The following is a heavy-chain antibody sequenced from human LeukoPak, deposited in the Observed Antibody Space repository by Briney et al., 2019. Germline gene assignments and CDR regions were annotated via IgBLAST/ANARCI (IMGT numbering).Heavy chain of an antibody. D-gene: IGHD6-13*01. CDR2: ISWNSGSI. V-gene: IGHV3-9*01. CDR3: AKDAYSSSWNWFDP. J-gene: IGHJ5*02. Sequence: PGGSLRLSCAASGFTFDDYAMHWVRQAPGKCLEWVSGISWNSGSIGYADSVKGRFTISRDNAKNSLYLQMNSLRAEDTALYYCAKDAYSSSWNWFDPWGQGTLVTVSS. CDR1: GFTFDDYA.